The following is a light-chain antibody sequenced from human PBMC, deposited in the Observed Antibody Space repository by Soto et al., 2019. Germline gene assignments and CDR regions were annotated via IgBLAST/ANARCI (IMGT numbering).Light chain of an antibody. CDR1: QSVSSSY. V-gene: IGKV3-20*01. J-gene: IGKJ1*01. CDR2: GAS. Sequence: EIVLTQSPGTLSLSPGERATFSCRASQSVSSSYLAWYQQKPGQAPRLLIYGASSRATGIPDRFSGSGSGTDFTLTISRLEPEDFAVYYCQQYGSSSLTFGQGTKVEIK. CDR3: QQYGSSSLT.